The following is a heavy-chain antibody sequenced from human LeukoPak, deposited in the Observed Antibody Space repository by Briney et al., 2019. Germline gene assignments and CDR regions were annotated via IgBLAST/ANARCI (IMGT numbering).Heavy chain of an antibody. D-gene: IGHD6-19*01. J-gene: IGHJ4*02. V-gene: IGHV3-53*01. CDR3: ATSIAVAAWDY. CDR1: GFTVSSNY. Sequence: PGGSLRLSCAASGFTVSSNYMSWVRQAPWKGLEWVSVIYSGGSTYYADSVKGRFTISRDNSKNTLYLQMNSLRAEDTAVYYCATSIAVAAWDYWGQGTLVTVSS. CDR2: IYSGGST.